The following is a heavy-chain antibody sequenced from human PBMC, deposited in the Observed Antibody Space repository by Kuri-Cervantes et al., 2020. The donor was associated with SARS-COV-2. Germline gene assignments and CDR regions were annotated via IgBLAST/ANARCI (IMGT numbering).Heavy chain of an antibody. J-gene: IGHJ6*03. CDR3: ARSGWYSRGVTHFYMDA. CDR1: GGSFSGYY. V-gene: IGHV4-59*01. Sequence: GSLRLSCAVYGGSFSGYYWSWIRQPPGKGLEWIGYIYYSGSTNYNPSLKSRVTISADTSKNQFSLKLSSVTAADTALYFCARSGWYSRGVTHFYMDAWGKGTMVTVSS. D-gene: IGHD6-19*01. CDR2: IYYSGST.